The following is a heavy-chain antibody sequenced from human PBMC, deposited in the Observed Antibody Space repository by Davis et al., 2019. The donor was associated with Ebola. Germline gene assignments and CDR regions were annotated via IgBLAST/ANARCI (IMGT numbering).Heavy chain of an antibody. V-gene: IGHV3-7*01. CDR2: INHDGSVT. Sequence: GESLKISCAASGFTFTNYWMTWVRQAPGKGLEWVANINHDGSVTYYLDSVRGRFTISRDNAKNSLHLQMSSLRAEDTAVYYCAGFPYYDVSGLYRNLGFDFWGQGTLVTVSS. CDR1: GFTFTNYW. D-gene: IGHD3-22*01. J-gene: IGHJ4*02. CDR3: AGFPYYDVSGLYRNLGFDF.